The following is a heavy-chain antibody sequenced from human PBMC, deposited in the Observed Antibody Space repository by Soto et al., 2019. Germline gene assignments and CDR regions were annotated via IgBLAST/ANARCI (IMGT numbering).Heavy chain of an antibody. V-gene: IGHV4-59*08. CDR2: IYYSGST. Sequence: SETLSLTCTVSGGSISSCYWSWIRQPPGKGLEWIGYIYYSGSTNYNPSLKSRVTISVDTSKNQFSLKLSSVTAADTAVYYCARHRFLIGSDFDYWGQGTLVTVSS. CDR3: ARHRFLIGSDFDY. CDR1: GGSISSCY. D-gene: IGHD3-22*01. J-gene: IGHJ4*02.